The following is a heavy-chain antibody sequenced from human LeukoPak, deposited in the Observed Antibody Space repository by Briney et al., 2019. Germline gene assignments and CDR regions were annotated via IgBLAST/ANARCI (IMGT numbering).Heavy chain of an antibody. CDR3: AKVPDYDILTGSFDY. CDR1: GFTFSSYA. J-gene: IGHJ4*02. D-gene: IGHD3-9*01. Sequence: SGGSLRLSCAASGFTFSSYAMSWVRQAPGKGLEWVSAFSGSGGSTYYADSVKGRFTISRDNSKNTLYLQMNSLRAEDTAVYYCAKVPDYDILTGSFDYWGQGTLVTVSS. V-gene: IGHV3-23*01. CDR2: FSGSGGST.